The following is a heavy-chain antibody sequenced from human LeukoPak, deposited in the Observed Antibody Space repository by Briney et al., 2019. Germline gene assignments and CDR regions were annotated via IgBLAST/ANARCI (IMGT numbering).Heavy chain of an antibody. CDR1: GFTFSTYS. CDR2: ISSSSSYI. Sequence: GGSLRLSCAASGFTFSTYSMNWVRQAPGKGLEWVSSISSSSSYIYYVDSVKGRFTISRDNAKNSLYLQMNSLRAEDTAVYYCARDGGDYGDHGAFDIWGQGTMVTVSS. J-gene: IGHJ3*02. D-gene: IGHD4-17*01. V-gene: IGHV3-21*01. CDR3: ARDGGDYGDHGAFDI.